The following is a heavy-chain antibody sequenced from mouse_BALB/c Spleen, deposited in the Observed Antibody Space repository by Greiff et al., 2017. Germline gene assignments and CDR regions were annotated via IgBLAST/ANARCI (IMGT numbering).Heavy chain of an antibody. D-gene: IGHD2-14*01. CDR1: GFTFSSYG. CDR3: ARDRYAKYYFDY. CDR2: INSNGGST. V-gene: IGHV5-6-3*01. Sequence: EVQVVESGGGLVQPGGSLKLSCAASGFTFSSYGMSWVRQTPDKRLELVATINSNGGSTYYPDSVKGRSTISRDNAKNTLYLQMSSLKSEDTAMYYCARDRYAKYYFDYWGQGTTLTVSS. J-gene: IGHJ2*01.